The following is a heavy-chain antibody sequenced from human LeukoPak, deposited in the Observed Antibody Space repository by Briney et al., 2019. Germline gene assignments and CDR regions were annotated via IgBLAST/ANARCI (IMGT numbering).Heavy chain of an antibody. Sequence: SGTLSLTCAVYGGSFSGYYWSWIRQPPGKGLEWIGEINHSGSTNYNPSLKSRVTISVDTSKNQFSLKLSPVTAADTAVYYCARRVNCTNGVCYQDFDYWGQGTLVTVSS. D-gene: IGHD2-8*01. V-gene: IGHV4-34*01. CDR1: GGSFSGYY. J-gene: IGHJ4*02. CDR2: INHSGST. CDR3: ARRVNCTNGVCYQDFDY.